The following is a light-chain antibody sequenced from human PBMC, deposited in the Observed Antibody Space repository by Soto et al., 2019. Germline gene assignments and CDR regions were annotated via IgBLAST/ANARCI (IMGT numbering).Light chain of an antibody. CDR1: QSISIW. V-gene: IGKV1-5*03. CDR3: QQLNSYPRT. CDR2: KAS. J-gene: IGKJ1*01. Sequence: DIQMTQSPSTLSASVGDRVTITCRARQSISIWLAWYQQKPGKAPKLLIYKASTLESGVPSRFSGSGSGTEFTLAISSLQPEDFATYYCQQLNSYPRTFGQGSKVEIK.